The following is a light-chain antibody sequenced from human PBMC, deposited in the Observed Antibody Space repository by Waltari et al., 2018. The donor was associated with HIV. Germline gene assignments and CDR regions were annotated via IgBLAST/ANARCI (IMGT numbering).Light chain of an antibody. CDR3: QHRGPWPS. V-gene: IGKV3D-20*02. CDR2: DAS. J-gene: IGKJ4*01. Sequence: DSVLTQSPGSLSLPAGKTATLSCRASQNIENRLAWYILLIFDASRRASGGPDRFSGSGSGTNFTLTLSNLRPWDSALYYCQHRGPWPSFGGGTRVEI. CDR1: QNIENR.